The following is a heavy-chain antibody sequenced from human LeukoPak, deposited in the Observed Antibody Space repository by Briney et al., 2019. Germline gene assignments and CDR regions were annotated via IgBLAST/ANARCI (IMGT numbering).Heavy chain of an antibody. Sequence: ASVKLSCKPSGDTFTIYTISWVRQAPGQGLEWMGWISTYNGNTNYAQTLQGRVTLTRDKSTSTAYMELRSLRSDDTAVYYCARVNLRPIIKFFDYWGQGTLVTVSS. CDR1: GDTFTIYT. J-gene: IGHJ4*02. V-gene: IGHV1-18*01. CDR3: ARVNLRPIIKFFDY. D-gene: IGHD1-14*01. CDR2: ISTYNGNT.